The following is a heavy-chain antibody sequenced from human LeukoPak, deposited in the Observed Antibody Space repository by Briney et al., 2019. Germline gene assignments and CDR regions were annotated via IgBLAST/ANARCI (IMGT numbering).Heavy chain of an antibody. J-gene: IGHJ1*01. CDR3: AKDQFYGACQH. V-gene: IGHV3-20*04. Sequence: GGSLRLSCAASGFSLDDYDMSWVRKAPGKGLEWVSGINWNGGSTSYADSVKGRFTISRDNAKNSLYLQMHSLRAEDTAVYYCAKDQFYGACQHWGQGSLVTVSS. D-gene: IGHD4-17*01. CDR2: INWNGGST. CDR1: GFSLDDYD.